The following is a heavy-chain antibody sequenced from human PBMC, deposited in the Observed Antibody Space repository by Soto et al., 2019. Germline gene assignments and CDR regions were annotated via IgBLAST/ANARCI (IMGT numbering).Heavy chain of an antibody. J-gene: IGHJ1*01. V-gene: IGHV1-18*04. D-gene: IGHD3-16*01. CDR2: ISAYNGKT. CDR1: GSSFASHG. Sequence: AANLYCKTSGSSFASHGISWLGQAPGQGREWIGWISAYNGKTNYVQNLQGRVTMTTDTSTSTAYMELRSLRFDDTAVYFCARRPRDRARYGCGKGTLLAV. CDR3: ARRPRDRARYG.